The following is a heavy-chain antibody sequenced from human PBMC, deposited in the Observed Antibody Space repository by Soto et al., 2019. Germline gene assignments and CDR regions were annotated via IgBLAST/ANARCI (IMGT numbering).Heavy chain of an antibody. CDR2: ISYDGSNK. CDR1: GFTFSSYG. Sequence: GGSLRLSCAASGFTFSSYGMHWVRQAPGKGLEWVAVISYDGSNKYYADSVKGRFTISRDNSKNTLYLQMNSLRAEDTAVYYCANFCGGDCYPSFDYWGQGTLVTVSS. V-gene: IGHV3-30*18. D-gene: IGHD2-21*02. CDR3: ANFCGGDCYPSFDY. J-gene: IGHJ4*02.